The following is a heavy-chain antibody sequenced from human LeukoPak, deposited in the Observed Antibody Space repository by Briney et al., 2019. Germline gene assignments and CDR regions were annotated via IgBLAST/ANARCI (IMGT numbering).Heavy chain of an antibody. CDR3: ARPLGQGNEYGMDV. V-gene: IGHV4-34*01. CDR1: GGSFSGYY. J-gene: IGHJ6*02. Sequence: SETLSLTCAVYGGSFSGYYWSWIRQSPGKGLEWIGEINHSGSTNYNPSLKSRVTISVDTSKNQFSLKLASVTAADTAVYYCARPLGQGNEYGMDVWGQGTTVTVSS. CDR2: INHSGST. D-gene: IGHD1-1*01.